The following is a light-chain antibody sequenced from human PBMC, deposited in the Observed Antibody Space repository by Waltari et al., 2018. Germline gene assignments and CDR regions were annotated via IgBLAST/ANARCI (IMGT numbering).Light chain of an antibody. CDR2: AAS. J-gene: IGKJ3*01. CDR1: QGISNS. CDR3: QKYDSAPPFT. Sequence: DIQMTQSPSSLSASVGDRVTITCRASQGISNSLAWYQQKPGKVPKLLIDAASTLRSGVPSRFSGSGSGTDFTLTISSLQPEDVATYYCQKYDSAPPFTFGPGTKVDLK. V-gene: IGKV1-27*01.